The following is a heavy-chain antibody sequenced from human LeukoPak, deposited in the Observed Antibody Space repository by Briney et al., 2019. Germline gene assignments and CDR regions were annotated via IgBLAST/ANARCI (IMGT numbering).Heavy chain of an antibody. CDR3: ASSVDCTNGVCYKSPFDY. J-gene: IGHJ4*02. CDR1: GGSISSYY. CDR2: IYYSGST. D-gene: IGHD2-8*01. V-gene: IGHV4-59*01. Sequence: SETLSLTCTVSGGSISSYYWSWIRQPPGKGLEWIGYIYYSGSTNYNPSLKSRVTISVDTSKNQFSPKLSSVTAADTAVYYCASSVDCTNGVCYKSPFDYWGQGTLVTVSS.